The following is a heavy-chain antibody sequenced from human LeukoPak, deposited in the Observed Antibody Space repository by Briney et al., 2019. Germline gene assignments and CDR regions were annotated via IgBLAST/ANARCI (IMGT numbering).Heavy chain of an antibody. D-gene: IGHD1-26*01. J-gene: IGHJ4*02. CDR1: GFSFGDYS. CDR3: ASRSGRQSLPYFDY. Sequence: PGGSLRLSCTSSGFSFGDYSMTWVRQAPGKGLEWVGFIRSKAYGGTTEYAASVKGRFTISRDDSKSIAYLQMNSLKTEDTAVYHCASRSGRQSLPYFDYWGQGTLVTVSS. V-gene: IGHV3-49*04. CDR2: IRSKAYGGTT.